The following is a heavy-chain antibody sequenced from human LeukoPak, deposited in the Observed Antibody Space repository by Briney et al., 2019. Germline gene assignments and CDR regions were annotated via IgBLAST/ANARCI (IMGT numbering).Heavy chain of an antibody. CDR2: INPNSGDT. V-gene: IGHV1-2*02. D-gene: IGHD6-13*01. CDR1: EYTFTGYN. J-gene: IGHJ4*02. Sequence: ASVKVSRKASEYTFTGYNMHWVRQAPGQGLEWMGWINPNSGDTNYAQRFQGRVTMTRDTSISTAYMELSTLKSDDTAVYYCAREYSSSWYYFDYWGQGTLVTVSS. CDR3: AREYSSSWYYFDY.